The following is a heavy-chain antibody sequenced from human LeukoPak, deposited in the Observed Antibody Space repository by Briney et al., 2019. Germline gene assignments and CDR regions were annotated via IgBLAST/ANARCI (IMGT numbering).Heavy chain of an antibody. CDR2: MNPNSGNT. CDR1: GYTFTSYD. V-gene: IGHV1-8*01. D-gene: IGHD6-13*01. J-gene: IGHJ6*02. Sequence: GASVKVSCKASGYTFTSYDINWVRQATGQGLEWMGWMNPNSGNTGYAQKFQGRVTMTRNTSISTAYMELSSLRSEDTAVYYCARADNGSSSWFYYYYGMDVWGQGTTVTVSS. CDR3: ARADNGSSSWFYYYYGMDV.